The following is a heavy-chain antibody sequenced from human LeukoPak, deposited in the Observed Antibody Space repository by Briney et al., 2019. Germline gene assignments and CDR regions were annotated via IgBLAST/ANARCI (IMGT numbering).Heavy chain of an antibody. CDR2: ISSSSSYI. V-gene: IGHV3-21*01. CDR3: ARANPDILTGYYYFDY. CDR1: GFTFSSYS. J-gene: IGHJ4*02. Sequence: PGGSLRLSCAASGFTFSSYSMNWVRQAPGKGLEWVSPISSSSSYIYYADSVKGRFTISRDNSKNTLYLQMNSLRAEDTAVYYCARANPDILTGYYYFDYWGQGTLVTVSS. D-gene: IGHD3-9*01.